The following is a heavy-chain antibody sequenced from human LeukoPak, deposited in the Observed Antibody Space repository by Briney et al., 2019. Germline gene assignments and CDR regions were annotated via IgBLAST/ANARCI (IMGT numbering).Heavy chain of an antibody. CDR2: IKSKTDGGTT. D-gene: IGHD6-13*01. J-gene: IGHJ4*02. V-gene: IGHV3-15*01. CDR3: TTWSRSSSSNFDY. CDR1: GFTFSNAW. Sequence: PRGSLRLSCAASGFTFSNAWMSWVRQAPGKGLEWVGRIKSKTDGGTTDYAAPVKGRFTISRDDSKNTLYLQMNSLKTEDTAVYYCTTWSRSSSSNFDYWGQGTLVTVSS.